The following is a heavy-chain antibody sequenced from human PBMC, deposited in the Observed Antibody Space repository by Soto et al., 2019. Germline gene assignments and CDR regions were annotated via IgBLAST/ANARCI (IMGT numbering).Heavy chain of an antibody. J-gene: IGHJ4*02. CDR1: GGTFRNYP. CDR3: ARGPLVVLNYFES. CDR2: IFPLTDIP. V-gene: IGHV1-69*02. Sequence: QVQLVQSGTEVKKPGSSVKVSCKASGGTFRNYPINWVRQAPGHGLEWMGSIFPLTDIPDYAQNFQARLTISADKSTSTAYMELSSLTSDDTPMYFCARGPLVVLNYFESWGQGTLVTVSS.